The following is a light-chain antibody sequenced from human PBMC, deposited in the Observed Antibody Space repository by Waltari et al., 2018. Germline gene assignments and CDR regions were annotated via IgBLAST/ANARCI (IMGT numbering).Light chain of an antibody. CDR1: SSDVGGYNL. V-gene: IGLV2-23*01. CDR3: CSFAGSTTWV. J-gene: IGLJ3*02. Sequence: QSALTQPAPVSGSPGQSITISCTGTSSDVGGYNLFSWYQQHPGKAPKLIIYEGNKWPSGVSHRFSGSKSGNTASLTISGLQAEDEADYYCCSFAGSTTWVFGGGTTLTVL. CDR2: EGN.